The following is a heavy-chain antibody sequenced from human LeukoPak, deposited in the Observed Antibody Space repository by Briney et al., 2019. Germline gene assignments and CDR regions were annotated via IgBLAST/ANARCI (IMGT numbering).Heavy chain of an antibody. J-gene: IGHJ3*02. CDR2: IYTSGST. V-gene: IGHV4-61*02. D-gene: IGHD3-3*01. Sequence: PSQTLSLTCTVSGGSISSGSYYWSWIRQPAGKGLEWIGRIYTSGSTNYNPSLKSRVTISVDTSKNQFSLKLSSVTAADTAVYYCARAHLRFLDWTHDAFDIWGQGTMVTVSS. CDR3: ARAHLRFLDWTHDAFDI. CDR1: GGSISSGSYY.